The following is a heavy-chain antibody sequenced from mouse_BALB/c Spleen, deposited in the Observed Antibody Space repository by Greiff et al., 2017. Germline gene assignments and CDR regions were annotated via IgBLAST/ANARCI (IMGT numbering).Heavy chain of an antibody. CDR3: ARPYGNYYAMDY. CDR1: GYTFTSYW. D-gene: IGHD2-10*02. J-gene: IGHJ4*01. V-gene: IGHV1-7*01. CDR2: INPSTGYT. Sequence: VQRVESGAELAKPGASVKMSCKASGYTFTSYWMHWVKQRPGQGLEWIGYINPSTGYTEYNQKFKDKATLTADKSSSTAYMQLSSLTSEDSAVYYCARPYGNYYAMDYWGQGTSVTVSS.